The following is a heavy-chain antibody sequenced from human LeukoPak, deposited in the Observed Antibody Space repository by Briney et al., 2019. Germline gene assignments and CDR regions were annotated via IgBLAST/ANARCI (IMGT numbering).Heavy chain of an antibody. D-gene: IGHD6-19*01. CDR2: TYTSGST. Sequence: SETLSLTCTVSGGSISSYYWSWIRQPAGKGLEWIGRTYTSGSTNCNPSLKSRVTMSVDTSKNQFSLKLSSVTAADTAVYYCARMGSGWYDGYFQHWGQGTLVTVSS. CDR3: ARMGSGWYDGYFQH. V-gene: IGHV4-4*07. CDR1: GGSISSYY. J-gene: IGHJ1*01.